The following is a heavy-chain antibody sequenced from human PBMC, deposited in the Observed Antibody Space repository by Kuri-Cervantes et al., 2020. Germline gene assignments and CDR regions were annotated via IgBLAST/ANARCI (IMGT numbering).Heavy chain of an antibody. CDR1: GFTFSSYS. CDR2: ISSNGGST. CDR3: ARESDWYFDL. V-gene: IGHV3-64*02. J-gene: IGHJ2*01. Sequence: GESLKISCAASGFTFSSYSMNWVRQAPGKGLEYVSAISSNGGSTYYADSVKGRFTISRDNSKNTLYLQMGSLRAEDMAVYYCARESDWYFDLWGRGTLVTVSS.